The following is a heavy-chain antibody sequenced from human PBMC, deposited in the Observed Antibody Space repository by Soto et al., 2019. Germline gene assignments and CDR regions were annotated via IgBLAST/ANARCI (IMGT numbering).Heavy chain of an antibody. CDR2: ISAYNGNT. V-gene: IGHV1-18*01. CDR3: ATDPLDGVTGATVKFDY. J-gene: IGHJ4*02. CDR1: GYTFTSYG. Sequence: GASVKVSCMASGYTFTSYGISWVRQAPGQGLEWMGWISAYNGNTNYAQKLQGRVTMTTDTSTSTAYMELRSLRSDDTAVYYCATDPLDGVTGATVKFDYWGQGTLVTVSS. D-gene: IGHD1-7*01.